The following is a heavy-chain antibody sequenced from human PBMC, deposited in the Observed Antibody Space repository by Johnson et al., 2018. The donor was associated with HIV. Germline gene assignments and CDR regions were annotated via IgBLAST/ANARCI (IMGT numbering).Heavy chain of an antibody. CDR1: GFTLSSYG. CDR2: MWYDGSEI. V-gene: IGHV3-30*19. J-gene: IGHJ3*02. CDR3: TRDRIQIWSYVGTFDT. Sequence: QVKLVESGGGVVQPGRSLTLSCAASGFTLSSYGMHWVRQAPGKGLEWVAIMWYDGSEIGYADSVKGRFTISRYISKNTVYLQMSSLKPEDTAVYYCTRDRIQIWSYVGTFDTWGPGAPVTVSS. D-gene: IGHD5-18*01.